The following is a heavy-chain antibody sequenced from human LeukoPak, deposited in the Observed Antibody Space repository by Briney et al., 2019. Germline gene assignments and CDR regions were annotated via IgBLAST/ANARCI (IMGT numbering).Heavy chain of an antibody. V-gene: IGHV3-30-3*02. J-gene: IGHJ4*02. CDR1: GFTFSTYA. CDR2: ISYDGSNK. Sequence: QSGGSLRLSCAASGFTFSTYAMHWVRQAPGKGLEWVAVISYDGSNKYYADSVKGRFTISRDNSKNTLYLQMNSLRAEDTAVYYCTKTAGFRKFDYWGQGTLVTVSS. CDR3: TKTAGFRKFDY.